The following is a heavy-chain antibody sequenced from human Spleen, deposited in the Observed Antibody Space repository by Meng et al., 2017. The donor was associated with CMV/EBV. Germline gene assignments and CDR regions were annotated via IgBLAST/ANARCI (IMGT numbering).Heavy chain of an antibody. CDR3: ARGDGGIDY. CDR2: INPHSGTT. Sequence: ASVKVSCKASGYIFTGYYIHWVRQAPGQGLEWMGWINPHSGTTKCAQHFQGRVTLTRDTSINTAYMELSSLTSDDTAMYYCARGDGGIDYWGQGTLVTVSS. D-gene: IGHD3-16*01. CDR1: GYIFTGYY. J-gene: IGHJ4*02. V-gene: IGHV1-2*02.